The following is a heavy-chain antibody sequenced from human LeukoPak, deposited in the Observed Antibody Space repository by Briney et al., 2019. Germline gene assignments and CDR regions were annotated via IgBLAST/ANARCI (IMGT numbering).Heavy chain of an antibody. D-gene: IGHD6-13*01. CDR2: ISYDGSNK. Sequence: EGSLRLSCAASGFTFSSYAMHWVRQTPGKGLEWVAVISYDGSNKYYADSVKGRFTISRDNSKNTLYLQMNSLRAEDTAVYYCARESRAAASTLDYWGQGTLVTVSS. V-gene: IGHV3-30*04. CDR3: ARESRAAASTLDY. J-gene: IGHJ4*02. CDR1: GFTFSSYA.